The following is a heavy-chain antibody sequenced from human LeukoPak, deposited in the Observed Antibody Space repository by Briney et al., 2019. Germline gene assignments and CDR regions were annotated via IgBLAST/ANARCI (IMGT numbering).Heavy chain of an antibody. J-gene: IGHJ5*02. CDR2: ISSSGSTI. V-gene: IGHV3-11*01. D-gene: IGHD5-18*01. CDR3: ARDISGYSYALVP. Sequence: GGSLRLSCAASGFAFSDYYMSWIRQAPGKGLEWVSYISSSGSTIYYADSVKGRFTISRDNAKNSLYLQMNSLRAEDTAVYYCARDISGYSYALVPWGQGTLVTVSS. CDR1: GFAFSDYY.